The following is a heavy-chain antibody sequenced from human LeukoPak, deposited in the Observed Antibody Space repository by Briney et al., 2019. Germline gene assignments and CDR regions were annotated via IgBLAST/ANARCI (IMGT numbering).Heavy chain of an antibody. CDR1: GGSISSGDYY. D-gene: IGHD6-19*01. CDR2: IYYSGST. CDR3: AREGGIAVRYFDF. Sequence: SETLSLTCTVSGGSISSGDYYWSWIRQHPGKGLEWMGYIYYSGSTYYNPSLKSRVTISVDTSKNQFSLKLSSVTAADTAVYYCAREGGIAVRYFDFWGQGTLVTVSS. V-gene: IGHV4-31*03. J-gene: IGHJ4*02.